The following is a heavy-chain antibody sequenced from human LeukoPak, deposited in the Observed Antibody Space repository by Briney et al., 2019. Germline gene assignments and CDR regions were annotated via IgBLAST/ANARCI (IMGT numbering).Heavy chain of an antibody. J-gene: IGHJ4*02. V-gene: IGHV5-51*01. CDR2: IYPGDSDT. D-gene: IGHD6-13*01. CDR3: ARSDLKLEDC. CDR1: GYSFTSYW. Sequence: GESLKISCKGSGYSFTSYWIAWVRQMPGKGLEWMGIIYPGDSDTKYSPSFQGQVTISVDKSSSTAYLQLSSLKASDTAMYYCARSDLKLEDCWGQGTLVSVSS.